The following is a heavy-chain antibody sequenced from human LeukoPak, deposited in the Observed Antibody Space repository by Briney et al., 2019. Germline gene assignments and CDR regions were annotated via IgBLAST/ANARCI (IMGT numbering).Heavy chain of an antibody. D-gene: IGHD6-13*01. Sequence: GGSLRLSCAASGFTFSSYAMHWVRQAPGKGLERGAVISYDGSNKYYADSVKGRFTISRDNSKNTLYLQMNSLRAEDTAVYYCARDPRNVAAAGADFDYWGQGTLVTVSS. CDR2: ISYDGSNK. J-gene: IGHJ4*02. CDR3: ARDPRNVAAAGADFDY. CDR1: GFTFSSYA. V-gene: IGHV3-30-3*01.